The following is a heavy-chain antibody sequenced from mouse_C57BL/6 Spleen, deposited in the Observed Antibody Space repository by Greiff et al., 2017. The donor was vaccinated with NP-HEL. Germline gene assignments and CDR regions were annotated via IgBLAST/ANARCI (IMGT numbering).Heavy chain of an antibody. V-gene: IGHV1-85*01. CDR2: IYPRDGST. Sequence: VQLQQSGPELVKPGASVKLSCKASGYTFTSYDINWVKQRPGQGLEWIGWIYPRDGSTKYNEKFKGKATLTVDTSSSTAYMELHSLTSEDSAVYFCANPYYGSSYPYWYFDVWGTGTTVTVSS. J-gene: IGHJ1*03. CDR1: GYTFTSYD. CDR3: ANPYYGSSYPYWYFDV. D-gene: IGHD1-1*01.